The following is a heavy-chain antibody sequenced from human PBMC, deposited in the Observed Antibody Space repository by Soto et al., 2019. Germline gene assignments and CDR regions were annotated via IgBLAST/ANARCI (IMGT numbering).Heavy chain of an antibody. D-gene: IGHD4-17*01. Sequence: SETLSLTCAVYGGSFSGYYWSWIRQPPGKGLEWIGEINHSGSTNYNPSLKSRVTISVDTSKNQFSLKLSSVTAADTAVYYCARGGSPDYGGNSGYYYGMDVWGQGTTVTVSS. CDR3: ARGGSPDYGGNSGYYYGMDV. CDR1: GGSFSGYY. J-gene: IGHJ6*02. CDR2: INHSGST. V-gene: IGHV4-34*01.